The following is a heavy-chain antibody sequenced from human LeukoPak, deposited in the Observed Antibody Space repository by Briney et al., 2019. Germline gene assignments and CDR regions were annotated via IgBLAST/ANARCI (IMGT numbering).Heavy chain of an antibody. Sequence: PGGSLRLSCAASGFTVSSNYMSWVRQAPGKGLEWVSVIYSGGSTYYADSVKGRFTISRDNSKNTLYLQMNSLRAEDTAVYYCAREGWGIAAAGTNAFDIWGQGTMVTVSS. CDR1: GFTVSSNY. CDR2: IYSGGST. J-gene: IGHJ3*02. D-gene: IGHD6-13*01. V-gene: IGHV3-66*01. CDR3: AREGWGIAAAGTNAFDI.